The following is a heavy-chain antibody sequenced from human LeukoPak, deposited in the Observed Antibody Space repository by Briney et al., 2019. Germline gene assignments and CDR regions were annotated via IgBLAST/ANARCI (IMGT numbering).Heavy chain of an antibody. V-gene: IGHV3-23*01. CDR1: GFTFSSYS. CDR2: ISGSGGST. CDR3: AKDVPAAYFDY. J-gene: IGHJ4*02. Sequence: GGSLRLSCAASGFTFSSYSMNWVRQAPGKGLEWVSGISGSGGSTYYADSVMGRFTISRDNSKNTLYLQMNSLRAEDTAVYFCAKDVPAAYFDYWGQGTLVTVSS. D-gene: IGHD2-2*01.